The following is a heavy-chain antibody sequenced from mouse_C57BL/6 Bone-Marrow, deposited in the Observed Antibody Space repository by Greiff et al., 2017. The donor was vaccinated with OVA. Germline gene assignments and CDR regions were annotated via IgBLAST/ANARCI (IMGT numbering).Heavy chain of an antibody. D-gene: IGHD1-1*02. CDR1: GYTFTDYY. V-gene: IGHV1-26*01. CDR3: ARFGGSPYYFDY. Sequence: EVQLQQSGPELVKPGASVKISCKASGYTFTDYYMNWVKQSHGKSLEWIGDINPNNGGTSYNQKFKGKATLTVDKSSSTAYMELRSLTSEDSAVYYCARFGGSPYYFDYWGQGTTLTVSS. J-gene: IGHJ2*01. CDR2: INPNNGGT.